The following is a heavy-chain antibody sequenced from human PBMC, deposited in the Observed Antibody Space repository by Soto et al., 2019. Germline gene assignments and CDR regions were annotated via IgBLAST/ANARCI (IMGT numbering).Heavy chain of an antibody. CDR2: INPGNDNT. CDR1: GYTFTNYA. V-gene: IGHV1-3*01. CDR3: ARDAGYSSSWGY. J-gene: IGHJ4*02. Sequence: QVYLVQSGAEVKKPGASVKVSCKTSGYTFTNYAVYWVRQAPGQRLEWMGWINPGNDNTRYSQKXXGXITITRDTSARTAYMELSSLRSEDTAVYYCARDAGYSSSWGYWGQGTLVTVSS. D-gene: IGHD6-13*01.